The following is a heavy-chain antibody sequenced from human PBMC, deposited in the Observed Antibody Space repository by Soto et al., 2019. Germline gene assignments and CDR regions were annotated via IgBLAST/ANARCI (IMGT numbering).Heavy chain of an antibody. CDR1: GFTFSDYY. D-gene: IGHD3-3*01. J-gene: IGHJ6*04. CDR2: ISSSGSTI. CDR3: ARDLMYYDFWSGSLSFLDV. V-gene: IGHV3-11*01. Sequence: GGSLRLSCAASGFTFSDYYMSWIRQAPGKGLDWVSYISSSGSTIYYADSVKGRFTISRDNAKNSLYLQMNSLRAEDTAVYYCARDLMYYDFWSGSLSFLDVWGKGTTVTVSS.